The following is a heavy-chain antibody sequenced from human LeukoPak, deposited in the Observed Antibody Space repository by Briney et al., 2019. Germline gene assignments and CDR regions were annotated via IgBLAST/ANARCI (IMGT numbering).Heavy chain of an antibody. CDR3: ARGTYYYDTRGYYSGGLDY. Sequence: GGSLRLSCTASGFTFSTFAMHWVRQAPGKGLECVAVISNDGSDKYYPDSVKGRFTVSRDKSENTLYLQLNSLRAEDTAVYYCARGTYYYDTRGYYSGGLDYWGQGTLVTVSS. D-gene: IGHD3-22*01. J-gene: IGHJ4*02. CDR1: GFTFSTFA. V-gene: IGHV3-30*04. CDR2: ISNDGSDK.